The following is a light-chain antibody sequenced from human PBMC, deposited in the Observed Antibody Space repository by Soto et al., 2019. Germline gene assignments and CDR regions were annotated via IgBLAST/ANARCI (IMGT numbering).Light chain of an antibody. CDR2: EVS. J-gene: IGLJ3*02. CDR1: SSDVGGYNY. CDR3: RSYTSSSTWV. Sequence: QSALTQPASVSGSPGQSIAISCTGTSSDVGGYNYVSWYQQHPGKAPKLMIYEVSNRPSGVSNRFFGSKSGNTASLTISGLQAEDEADYYCRSYTSSSTWVFGGGTKLTVL. V-gene: IGLV2-14*01.